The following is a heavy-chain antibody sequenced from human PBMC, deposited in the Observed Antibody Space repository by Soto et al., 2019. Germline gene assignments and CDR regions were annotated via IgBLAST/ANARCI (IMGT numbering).Heavy chain of an antibody. V-gene: IGHV3-53*04. CDR1: GFTVSSNY. J-gene: IGHJ6*02. CDR3: ASDQGLLDYVTRRYYYYGMDV. Sequence: EVQLVESGGGLVQPGGSLRLSCAASGFTVSSNYMSWVRQAPGKGLEWVSVIYSGGSTYYADSVKGRFTISRHNSKNTLYLQMNSLRAEDTAVYYCASDQGLLDYVTRRYYYYGMDVWGQGTTVTVSS. D-gene: IGHD4-17*01. CDR2: IYSGGST.